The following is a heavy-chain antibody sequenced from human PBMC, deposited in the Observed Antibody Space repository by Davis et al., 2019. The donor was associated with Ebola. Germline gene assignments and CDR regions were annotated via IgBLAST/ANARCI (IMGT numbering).Heavy chain of an antibody. Sequence: SETLSLTCTVSGGSISSSSYYWGWIRQPPGKGLEWIGEINHSGSTNYNPSLKSRVTISVDTSKNQFSLKLSSVTAADTAVYYCARTVLQGWFDPWGQGTLVTVSS. CDR3: ARTVLQGWFDP. CDR2: INHSGST. CDR1: GGSISSSSYY. J-gene: IGHJ5*02. D-gene: IGHD2/OR15-2a*01. V-gene: IGHV4-39*07.